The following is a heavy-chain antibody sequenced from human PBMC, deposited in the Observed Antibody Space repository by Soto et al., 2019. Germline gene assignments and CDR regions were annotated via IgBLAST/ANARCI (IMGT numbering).Heavy chain of an antibody. CDR1: GDSISNGGYS. CDR2: IYHSGIT. V-gene: IGHV4-30-2*01. D-gene: IGHD6-6*01. CDR3: ARVAGSSRGYFDY. Sequence: QLQLQESGSGLVKPSQTLSLTCAVSGDSISNGGYSWSWIRQPPGKGLEWIGYIYHSGITSYSPSLKSRVTISADTSNNQFSLRLSSVTAADTAVYYCARVAGSSRGYFDYWGQGTLVTVSS. J-gene: IGHJ4*02.